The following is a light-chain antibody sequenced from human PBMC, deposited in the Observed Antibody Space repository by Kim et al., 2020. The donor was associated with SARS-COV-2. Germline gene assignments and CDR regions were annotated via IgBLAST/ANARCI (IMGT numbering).Light chain of an antibody. Sequence: QSALTQPASVSWSPGQSITISCTGTSSDVGSYNLVSWYQQHPGKAPKLMIYEVSKRPSGVSNRFSGSKSGNTASLTISGLQAEDEADYYCCSYTGSSTYVFGTGTQLTVL. CDR3: CSYTGSSTYV. V-gene: IGLV2-23*02. CDR2: EVS. CDR1: SSDVGSYNL. J-gene: IGLJ1*01.